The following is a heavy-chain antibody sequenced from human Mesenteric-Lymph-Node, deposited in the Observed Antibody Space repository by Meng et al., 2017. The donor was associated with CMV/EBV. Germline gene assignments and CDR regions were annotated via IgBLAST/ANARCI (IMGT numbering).Heavy chain of an antibody. Sequence: SVKVSCKASGYTFTEYYLHWVRQAPGQGLEWMGWISAYNGNTNYAQKLQGRVTMTTDTSTSTAYMELRSLRSDDTAVYYCARERAARPGNWFDPWGQGTLVTVSS. CDR3: ARERAARPGNWFDP. J-gene: IGHJ5*02. CDR1: GYTFTEYY. V-gene: IGHV1-18*04. CDR2: ISAYNGNT. D-gene: IGHD6-6*01.